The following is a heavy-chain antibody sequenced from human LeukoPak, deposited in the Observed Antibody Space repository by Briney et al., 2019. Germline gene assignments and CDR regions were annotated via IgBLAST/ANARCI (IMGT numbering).Heavy chain of an antibody. V-gene: IGHV1-2*02. CDR3: AKDLNSVGAPTTPDHY. CDR1: GYTFTGYY. J-gene: IGHJ4*02. CDR2: INPNSGGT. Sequence: GASVKVSCKASGYTFTGYYMHWVRQAPGQGLEWMGWINPNSGGTNYAQKFQGRVTMTRDTSISTAYMELSRLRSDDTAVYYCAKDLNSVGAPTTPDHYWGQGTLVTVSS. D-gene: IGHD1-26*01.